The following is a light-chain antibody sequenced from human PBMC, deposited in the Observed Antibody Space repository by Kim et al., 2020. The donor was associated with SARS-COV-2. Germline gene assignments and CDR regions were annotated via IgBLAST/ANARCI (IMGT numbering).Light chain of an antibody. V-gene: IGKV1-12*02. CDR3: QQANSFPFT. CDR1: QGVSSR. J-gene: IGKJ3*01. Sequence: DIQMTQSPSSLSASVGDRVTITCRASQGVSSRLAWYQQKAGRAPKLLIYGASSLQSGVPSRFSGSGSGTDFTLTISSLQPEDFATYFCQQANSFPFTFGPGTKVDIK. CDR2: GAS.